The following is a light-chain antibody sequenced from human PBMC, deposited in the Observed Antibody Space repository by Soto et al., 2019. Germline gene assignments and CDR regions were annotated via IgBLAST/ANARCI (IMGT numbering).Light chain of an antibody. V-gene: IGKV1-5*03. CDR3: QQYTIYSRT. CDR2: KAS. Sequence: DIQMTQSPSTLSASVGDRVTITCRASQSISSWLAWYQQKPGKTPKLLIYKASSLEIGVPSRFSGSGSGTEFTLTISTLQPDDVATYYCQQYTIYSRTFGQGTQVEI. CDR1: QSISSW. J-gene: IGKJ1*01.